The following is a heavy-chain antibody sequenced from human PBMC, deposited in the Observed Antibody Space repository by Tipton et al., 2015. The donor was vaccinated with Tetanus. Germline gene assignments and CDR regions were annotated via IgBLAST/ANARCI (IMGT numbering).Heavy chain of an antibody. J-gene: IGHJ6*02. CDR2: VDDSGST. Sequence: LRLSCAVYGGSLSRYYWTWIRQPPGKGLEWIGEVDDSGSTNYSPSLKSRVTISLDTSKNEFSLTLSSVTAADTAVYYCVTNWGSVNYGLDVWGQGTTVTVSS. D-gene: IGHD7-27*01. CDR1: GGSLSRYY. CDR3: VTNWGSVNYGLDV. V-gene: IGHV4-34*01.